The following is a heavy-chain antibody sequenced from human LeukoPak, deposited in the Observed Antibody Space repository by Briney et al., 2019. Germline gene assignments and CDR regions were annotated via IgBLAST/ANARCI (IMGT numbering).Heavy chain of an antibody. CDR2: ISGGGDRK. V-gene: IGHV3-23*01. Sequence: GGSLRLSCAASGFTFSSFDVSWVRQAPGKGLEWVSSISGGGDRKHYADSVKGRFTISRDNSKNMLYLQMNSLRAEDTAVYYCAKEGVAVTTRGAYFDYWGQGTLVTVSS. CDR3: AKEGVAVTTRGAYFDY. J-gene: IGHJ4*02. D-gene: IGHD4-17*01. CDR1: GFTFSSFD.